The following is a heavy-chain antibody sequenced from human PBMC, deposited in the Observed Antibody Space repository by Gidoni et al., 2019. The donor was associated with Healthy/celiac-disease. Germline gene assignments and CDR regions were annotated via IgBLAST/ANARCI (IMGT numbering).Heavy chain of an antibody. CDR3: ATDLICSSTSCYPGGWFDP. J-gene: IGHJ5*02. CDR2: FDPEDGET. D-gene: IGHD2-2*01. Sequence: TLTELSMHWVRQAPGKGLEWMGGFDPEDGETIYAQKFQGRVTMTEDTSTDTAYMELSSLRSEDTAVYYCATDLICSSTSCYPGGWFDPWGQGTLVTVSS. V-gene: IGHV1-24*01. CDR1: TLTELS.